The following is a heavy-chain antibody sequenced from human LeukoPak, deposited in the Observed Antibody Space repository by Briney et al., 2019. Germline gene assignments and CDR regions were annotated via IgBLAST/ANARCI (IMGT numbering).Heavy chain of an antibody. V-gene: IGHV1-69*13. D-gene: IGHD3-3*01. CDR2: IIPIFGTA. Sequence: SVKVSCKASGGTFSSYAISWVRQAPGQGLEWMGGIIPIFGTANYAQKFQGRVTITADESTSTAYMELSSLRSEDTAVYYCARDGRAPYYDFWSGYGFDYWGQGTLVTVFS. J-gene: IGHJ4*02. CDR1: GGTFSSYA. CDR3: ARDGRAPYYDFWSGYGFDY.